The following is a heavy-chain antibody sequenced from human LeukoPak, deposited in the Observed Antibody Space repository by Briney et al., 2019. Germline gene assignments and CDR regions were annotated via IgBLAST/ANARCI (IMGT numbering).Heavy chain of an antibody. J-gene: IGHJ4*02. CDR2: IYPGDSDT. Sequence: GESLKISCKGSGYSFTSYWISWVRQMPGKGLEWMGIIYPGDSDTRYSPSFQGQVTISADKSISTAYLQWSSLKASDTAMYYCARPDYCSGGSCHGIGYWGQGTLVTVSS. CDR3: ARPDYCSGGSCHGIGY. D-gene: IGHD2-15*01. V-gene: IGHV5-51*01. CDR1: GYSFTSYW.